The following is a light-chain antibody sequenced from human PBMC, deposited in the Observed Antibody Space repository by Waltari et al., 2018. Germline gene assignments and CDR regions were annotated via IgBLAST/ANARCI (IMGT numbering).Light chain of an antibody. J-gene: IGLJ2*01. V-gene: IGLV3-1*01. Sequence: SYELTQPPSVSVSPGQTASITCSGATVGDKFACWYQQKPGQSPVLVIYQDSKRPSGIPERFSGSNSGNTATLTIRGTQAMDEADFYCQASDSSTVEFGGGTKLTVL. CDR1: TVGDKF. CDR3: QASDSSTVE. CDR2: QDS.